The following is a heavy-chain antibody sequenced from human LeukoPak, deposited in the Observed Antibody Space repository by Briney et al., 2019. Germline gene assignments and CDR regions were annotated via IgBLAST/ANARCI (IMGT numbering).Heavy chain of an antibody. J-gene: IGHJ4*02. CDR1: GGSVGSNNYY. V-gene: IGHV4-39*01. CDR3: ARPNDNGDYIGY. Sequence: SETLSLTCTVTGGSVGSNNYYWGWIRQPPGKGLEWIGSIYYSGSTHYNPSLKSRITISVDTSKNQFSLKLTSVTAADTGVYYCARPNDNGDYIGYWGQGTLVTVSS. D-gene: IGHD4-17*01. CDR2: IYYSGST.